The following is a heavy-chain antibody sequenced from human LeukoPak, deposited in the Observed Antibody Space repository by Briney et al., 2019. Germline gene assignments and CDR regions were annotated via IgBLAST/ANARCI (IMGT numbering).Heavy chain of an antibody. V-gene: IGHV3-23*01. D-gene: IGHD2-15*01. Sequence: GGTLRLSCVASGFTFRTYDMTWVRQAPGEGLQWVSSISNDGDTNYADSVQGRFSISRDNSKNQLYLQMNNLKAEDTAFYYCARVGGGSYFDLWGRSTLVTVSS. CDR1: GFTFRTYD. CDR2: ISNDGDT. CDR3: ARVGGGSYFDL. J-gene: IGHJ2*01.